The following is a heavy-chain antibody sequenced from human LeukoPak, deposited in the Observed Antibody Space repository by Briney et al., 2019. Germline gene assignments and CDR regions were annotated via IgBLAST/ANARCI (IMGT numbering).Heavy chain of an antibody. CDR3: ARASGIFGSRDAFDI. CDR2: IYLYGTT. CDR1: AGSISSSSW. Sequence: TSETLSLTCSVSAGSISSSSWWSWVRQSPVKGLEWIGKIYLYGTTNYNPSLKSRVTISVDTSKNQFSLKLSSVTAADTAVYYCARASGIFGSRDAFDIWGQGTMVTVSS. J-gene: IGHJ3*02. V-gene: IGHV4-4*02. D-gene: IGHD3-3*01.